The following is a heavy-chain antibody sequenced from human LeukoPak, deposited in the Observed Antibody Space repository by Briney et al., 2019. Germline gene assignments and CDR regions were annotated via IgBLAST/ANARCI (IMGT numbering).Heavy chain of an antibody. CDR1: GFSLSTSGVG. V-gene: IGHV2-5*02. CDR3: AHSEVVPASGLLFDY. Sequence: SGPTLVKPTQTLTLTCTFSGFSLSTSGVGVGWIRQPPGKALEWLALIYWDDDKRYSPSLKSRLTITEDTSKNQVVLTMTNMDPVDTATYYCAHSEVVPASGLLFDYWGQGTLVTVSS. J-gene: IGHJ4*02. CDR2: IYWDDDK. D-gene: IGHD2-2*01.